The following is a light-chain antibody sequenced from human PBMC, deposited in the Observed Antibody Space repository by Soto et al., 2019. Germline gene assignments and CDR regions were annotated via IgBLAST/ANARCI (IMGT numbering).Light chain of an antibody. J-gene: IGLJ2*01. CDR3: SSFTSKSTLI. CDR2: EVR. CDR1: RRTIGAYNL. Sequence: QAVVTQPASVSGSPGQSITISAAETRRTIGAYNLVSWYQQHPGKAPRLIFYEVRHRPSGIPLRFSASKSGNTASLTISGLQAEDEAHYYCSSFTSKSTLIFGGGTKVTVL. V-gene: IGLV2-14*03.